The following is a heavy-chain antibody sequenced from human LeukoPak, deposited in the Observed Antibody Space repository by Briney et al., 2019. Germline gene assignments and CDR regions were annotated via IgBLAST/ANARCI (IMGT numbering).Heavy chain of an antibody. CDR1: GGSISSSSYY. CDR3: ARGRITIFGVVIDHGWFDP. Sequence: SETLSLTCTVSGGSISSSSYYWGWIRQPPGKGLEWIGYIYYSGSTYYNPSLKSRVTMSVDTSKNQFSLKLSSVTAADTAVYYCARGRITIFGVVIDHGWFDPWGQGTLVTVSS. J-gene: IGHJ5*02. D-gene: IGHD3-3*01. V-gene: IGHV4-39*07. CDR2: IYYSGST.